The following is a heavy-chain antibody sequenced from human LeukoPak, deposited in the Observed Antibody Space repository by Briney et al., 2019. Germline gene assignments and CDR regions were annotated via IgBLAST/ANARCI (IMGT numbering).Heavy chain of an antibody. J-gene: IGHJ6*03. Sequence: PSETLSLTCAVYGGSFSGYYWSWIRQPPGKGLEWIGEINHSGSTNYNPSLKSRVTISVDTSKNQFSLKLSSVTAADTAVYYCARRTKARYCSGGSCYSDYYYYMDVWGKGTTVTISS. CDR1: GGSFSGYY. CDR2: INHSGST. CDR3: ARRTKARYCSGGSCYSDYYYYMDV. V-gene: IGHV4-34*01. D-gene: IGHD2-15*01.